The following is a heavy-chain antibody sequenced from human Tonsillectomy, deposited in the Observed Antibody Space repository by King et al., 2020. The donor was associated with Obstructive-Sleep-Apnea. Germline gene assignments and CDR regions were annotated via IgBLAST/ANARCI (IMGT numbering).Heavy chain of an antibody. V-gene: IGHV3-30*18. J-gene: IGHJ4*02. D-gene: IGHD5-12*01. Sequence: VQLVESGGGVVQPGRSLRLSCAASGFAFSNYGMHWVRQAPGKGLEWVAVISYDGSNKYYADSVKGRFTISRDNFKNTLYLQMNSLRAEDTAVYYCAKGRGRYSDGRDYFDYWGQGTLVTVSS. CDR3: AKGRGRYSDGRDYFDY. CDR2: ISYDGSNK. CDR1: GFAFSNYG.